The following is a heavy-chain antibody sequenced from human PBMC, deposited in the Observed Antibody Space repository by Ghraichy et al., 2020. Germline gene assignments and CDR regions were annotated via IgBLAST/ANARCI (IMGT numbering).Heavy chain of an antibody. Sequence: GSLRLSCAASGFTFSDYYMSWIRQAPGKGLEWVSTIYRSGSAIYYADSVKGRFTISRDNAKNSLYLQMNSLSAEDMAVYYCAGDSGNPSYNGMDVWGQGTTVTVSS. J-gene: IGHJ6*02. D-gene: IGHD4-23*01. CDR1: GFTFSDYY. CDR2: IYRSGSAI. V-gene: IGHV3-11*01. CDR3: AGDSGNPSYNGMDV.